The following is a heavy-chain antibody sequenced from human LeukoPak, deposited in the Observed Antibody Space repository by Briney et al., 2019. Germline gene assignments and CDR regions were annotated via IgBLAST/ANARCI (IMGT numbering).Heavy chain of an antibody. CDR2: ISGSGGGT. J-gene: IGHJ4*02. Sequence: PGGSLRLSCAASGFTFSSYAMSWVRQAPGKGLEWVPAISGSGGGTYYADSVKGRFTISRDNSKNTLYLQMNSLRAEDTAVYYCAKDRIYCSSTSCYDVFDYWGQGTLVTVSS. CDR3: AKDRIYCSSTSCYDVFDY. D-gene: IGHD2-2*01. CDR1: GFTFSSYA. V-gene: IGHV3-23*01.